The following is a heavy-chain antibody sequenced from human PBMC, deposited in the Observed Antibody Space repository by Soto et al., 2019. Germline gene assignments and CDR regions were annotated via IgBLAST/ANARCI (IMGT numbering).Heavy chain of an antibody. Sequence: PSETLSLTCAVSGGSISGSYYYWGWLRQSPGKGPEWIGSVFYTGFTYYNPSLESRVTISLDTPQNQFSLELNSVSAADTAVYYCVSGDAWGVLLAYWGQGALVTVSS. CDR3: VSGDAWGVLLAY. CDR2: VFYTGFT. D-gene: IGHD2-21*02. V-gene: IGHV4-39*07. J-gene: IGHJ4*02. CDR1: GGSISGSYYY.